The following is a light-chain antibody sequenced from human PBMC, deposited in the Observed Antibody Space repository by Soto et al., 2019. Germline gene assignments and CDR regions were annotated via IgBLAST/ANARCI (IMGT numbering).Light chain of an antibody. CDR2: DVS. CDR3: QQYENSVMYT. V-gene: IGKV3-20*01. Sequence: EMLLTQFPGTLSLSPGERPTLPGRASQSVRSSSFAWYQQKPGQAPRLLIYDVSVRATGIPDRFSGSGSGTDFTLTINRLEPEDFAVYYCQQYENSVMYTFGQGTKLEIK. CDR1: QSVRSSS. J-gene: IGKJ2*01.